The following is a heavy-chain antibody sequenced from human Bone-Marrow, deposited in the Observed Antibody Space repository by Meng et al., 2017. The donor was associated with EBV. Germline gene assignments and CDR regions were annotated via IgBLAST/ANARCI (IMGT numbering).Heavy chain of an antibody. CDR1: GGTFSSYA. CDR2: IIPIFGTA. V-gene: IGHV1-69*01. Sequence: VQCGAGGKTPGSSVKGSCKASGGTFSSYAISWVRQAPGQGLEWMGGIIPIFGTANYAQKFQGRVTITADESTSTAYMELSSLRSEDTAVYYCARDGSVEMASIWGQGTLVTVSS. D-gene: IGHD5-24*01. CDR3: ARDGSVEMASI. J-gene: IGHJ4*02.